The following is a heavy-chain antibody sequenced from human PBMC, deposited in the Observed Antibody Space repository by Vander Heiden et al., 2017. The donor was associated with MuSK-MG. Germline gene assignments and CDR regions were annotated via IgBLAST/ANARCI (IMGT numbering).Heavy chain of an antibody. V-gene: IGHV3-48*02. D-gene: IGHD4-17*01. CDR1: GFTFSSYS. J-gene: IGHJ3*02. CDR3: ARDDGLSGYGDYPGAFDI. Sequence: EVQLVESGGGLVQPGGSLRLSCAASGFTFSSYSMNWVRPAPGKGLDWVSYISSSSRTIYYADSGKGRFTISRDNAKNSLYLQMNSLRDEDTAVYYCARDDGLSGYGDYPGAFDIWGQGTMVTVSS. CDR2: ISSSSRTI.